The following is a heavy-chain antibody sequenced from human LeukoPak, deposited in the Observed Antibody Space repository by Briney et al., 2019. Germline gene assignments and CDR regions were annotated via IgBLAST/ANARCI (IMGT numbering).Heavy chain of an antibody. CDR1: GGTFSSYA. J-gene: IGHJ3*02. CDR3: ARGSGYCSSTSCYADAFDI. CDR2: IIPIFGTA. D-gene: IGHD2-2*01. Sequence: ASVKVSCKASGGTFSSYAISWVRQAPGQGLEWMGGIIPIFGTANYAQKFQGRVTITADESTSTAYMELSSLRSEDTAVYYCARGSGYCSSTSCYADAFDIWGQGTMVTVSS. V-gene: IGHV1-69*13.